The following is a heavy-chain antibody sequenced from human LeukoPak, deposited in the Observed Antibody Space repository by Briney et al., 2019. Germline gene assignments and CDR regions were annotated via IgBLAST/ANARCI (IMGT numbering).Heavy chain of an antibody. CDR3: ARDTDTVTTILDY. V-gene: IGHV3-74*01. CDR2: INSDGSST. J-gene: IGHJ4*02. CDR1: RITLSSYS. Sequence: GGSLRLSCVASRITLSSYSMNWVRQAPGKGLVWVSRINSDGSSTSYADSVKGRFTISRDNAKNTLYLQMNSLRAEDTAVYYCARDTDTVTTILDYWGQGTLVTVSS. D-gene: IGHD4-17*01.